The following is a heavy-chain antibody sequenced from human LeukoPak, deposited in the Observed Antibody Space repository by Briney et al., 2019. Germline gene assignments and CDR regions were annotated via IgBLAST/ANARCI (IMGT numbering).Heavy chain of an antibody. CDR3: ARHVVGNYDLLSFDY. V-gene: IGHV4-39*01. CDR1: GGSIISSSYY. CDR2: MFYSGNT. Sequence: SETLSLTCGVSGGSIISSSYYWGWIRQPPEKGLEWIASMFYSGNTYYNPSLKSRVTMSVDTTENQFSLKLSSVTAADTAVYYCARHVVGNYDLLSFDYWGQGSLVTVSS. J-gene: IGHJ4*02. D-gene: IGHD2-21*01.